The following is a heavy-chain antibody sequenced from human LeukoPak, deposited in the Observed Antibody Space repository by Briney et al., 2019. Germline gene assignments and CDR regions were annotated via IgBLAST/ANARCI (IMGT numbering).Heavy chain of an antibody. CDR2: ISTSGSTI. D-gene: IGHD4/OR15-4a*01. Sequence: GGSLRLSCAASGFTFSSYEMNWVRQAPGKGLEWVSYISTSGSTIYSADSVKGRFTISRDNGKNSLDLQMNSLRADDTAFYYCARDTLGEGEDANYAVYYFDYWGQGTVVTVSS. CDR3: ARDTLGEGEDANYAVYYFDY. V-gene: IGHV3-48*03. CDR1: GFTFSSYE. J-gene: IGHJ4*02.